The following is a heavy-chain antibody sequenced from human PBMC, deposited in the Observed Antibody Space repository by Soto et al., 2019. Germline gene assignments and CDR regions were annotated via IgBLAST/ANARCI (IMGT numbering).Heavy chain of an antibody. J-gene: IGHJ6*02. D-gene: IGHD3-16*01. V-gene: IGHV1-69*13. CDR3: ARDVPLNYYDGTFSYYAMDV. CDR1: GVTFSSHA. CDR2: IIPFFKAT. Sequence: SVKVSCKASGVTFSSHAISWVRQAPGQGLEWMGGIIPFFKATNYAQKFQGRVTITADDSTSTAYMDLYSLRSEDTAVYYCARDVPLNYYDGTFSYYAMDVWGQGTTVTVSS.